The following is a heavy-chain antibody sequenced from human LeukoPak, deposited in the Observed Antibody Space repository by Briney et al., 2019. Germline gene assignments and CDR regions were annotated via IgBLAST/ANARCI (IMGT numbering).Heavy chain of an antibody. CDR3: ARQSYYYDSSGYYHDY. CDR2: INSDGSST. D-gene: IGHD3-22*01. CDR1: GFTFSSYW. J-gene: IGHJ4*02. Sequence: GGSLRLSCAASGFTFSSYWMHWVRQAPGKGLVWVSRINSDGSSTSYADSVKGRFTISRDNAKNTLYLQMNRLRAEDTAVYYCARQSYYYDSSGYYHDYWGQGTLVTVSS. V-gene: IGHV3-74*01.